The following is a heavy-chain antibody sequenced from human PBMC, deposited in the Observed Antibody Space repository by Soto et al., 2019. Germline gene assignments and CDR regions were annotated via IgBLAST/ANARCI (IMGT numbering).Heavy chain of an antibody. J-gene: IGHJ6*02. CDR3: ARMGVVVTANRSWYYGMDV. CDR1: GFSLSNARMG. D-gene: IGHD2-21*02. Sequence: QVTLKESGPVLVKPTETLTLTCTVSGFSLSNARMGVSWIRQPPGKALEWLAHIFSNDEKSYSTSLKSRLTISKDTSKSQVVLTMTNMDPVDTATYYCARMGVVVTANRSWYYGMDVWGQGTTVTVSS. CDR2: IFSNDEK. V-gene: IGHV2-26*01.